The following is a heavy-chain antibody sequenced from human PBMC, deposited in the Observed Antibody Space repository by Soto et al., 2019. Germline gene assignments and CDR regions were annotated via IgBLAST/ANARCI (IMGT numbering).Heavy chain of an antibody. D-gene: IGHD3-16*01. V-gene: IGHV3-66*01. Sequence: PGGSLRLSCAASGFTVGSNYMSWVSQAPGKGLEWVSLIYSGGSTYYADSVKGRFTISRDSSKNTLYLQMNSLRAEDTAMYYCAAYSHKGYWGQGTLVTVSS. J-gene: IGHJ4*02. CDR2: IYSGGST. CDR3: AAYSHKGY. CDR1: GFTVGSNY.